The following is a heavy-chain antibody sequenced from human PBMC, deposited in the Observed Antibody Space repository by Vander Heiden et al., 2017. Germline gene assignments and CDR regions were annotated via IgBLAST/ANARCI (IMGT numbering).Heavy chain of an antibody. J-gene: IGHJ6*02. V-gene: IGHV4-61*01. Sequence: QVQLQESGPGLVKPSETLSLTCTVSGGSVSSGSYYWSWTQQPPGKGREWIGYSYSSGSTNYNPSRKSRVTIAVETAKNQFSLKLSSGTAADTAVYYCAREPYCSSTSCYLRVGYGMDVWGQGTTVTVSS. CDR3: AREPYCSSTSCYLRVGYGMDV. CDR2: SYSSGST. D-gene: IGHD2-2*01. CDR1: GGSVSSGSYY.